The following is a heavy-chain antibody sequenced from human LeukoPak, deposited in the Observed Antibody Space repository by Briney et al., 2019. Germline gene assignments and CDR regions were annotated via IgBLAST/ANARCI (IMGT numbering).Heavy chain of an antibody. CDR3: ARHVVDVVPAATGGYYYYYMDV. J-gene: IGHJ6*03. D-gene: IGHD2-2*01. CDR1: GYSFTSYW. CDR2: IYPGDSDT. Sequence: GESLKISCKGSGYSFTSYWIGWVRQMPGKGLEGMGIIYPGDSDTRYSPSFQGQVTISADKAISTAYRPWSSLKASDTAMYHCARHVVDVVPAATGGYYYYYMDVWGKETTGTVSS. V-gene: IGHV5-51*01.